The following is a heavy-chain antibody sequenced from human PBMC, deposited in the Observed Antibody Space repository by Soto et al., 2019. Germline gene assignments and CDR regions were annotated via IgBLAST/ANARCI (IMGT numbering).Heavy chain of an antibody. CDR3: AKVLSSGWYNGVDV. J-gene: IGHJ6*02. D-gene: IGHD6-19*01. CDR2: ISHDGSNK. Sequence: GGSLRLSCAASAFIFNGHGMHWVRQAPGKGLEWVAVISHDGSNKYYADSVKGRFTISRDNSKDTLDLQMDSLRSEDTAVYYCAKVLSSGWYNGVDVWGQGTTVTVSS. CDR1: AFIFNGHG. V-gene: IGHV3-30*18.